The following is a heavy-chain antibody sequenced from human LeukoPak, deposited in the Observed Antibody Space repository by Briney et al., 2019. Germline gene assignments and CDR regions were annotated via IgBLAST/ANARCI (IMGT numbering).Heavy chain of an antibody. Sequence: LSLTCAVYGGSFSGYYWSWIRQAPGKGLEWVSYISSSGSTIYYADSVKGRFTISRDNAKNSLYLQMNSLRAEDTAVYYCARNNGDYFDYWGQGTLVTVSS. J-gene: IGHJ4*02. CDR1: GGSFSGYY. CDR2: ISSSGSTI. CDR3: ARNNGDYFDY. V-gene: IGHV3-11*04. D-gene: IGHD1/OR15-1a*01.